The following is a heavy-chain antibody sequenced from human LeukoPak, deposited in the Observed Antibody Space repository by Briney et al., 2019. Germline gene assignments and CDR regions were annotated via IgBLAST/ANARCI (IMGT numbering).Heavy chain of an antibody. J-gene: IGHJ6*03. CDR2: ISGSGGST. D-gene: IGHD2-15*01. Sequence: PGGSLRLSCAASGFTFSSYAMSWVRQAPGKGLEWVSAISGSGGSTYYADSVKGRFTISRDNSKNTLYLQMNSLRAEDTAVYYCAKFGKCSGGSCYWLYYYYMDVWGKGTTVTVSS. V-gene: IGHV3-23*01. CDR1: GFTFSSYA. CDR3: AKFGKCSGGSCYWLYYYYMDV.